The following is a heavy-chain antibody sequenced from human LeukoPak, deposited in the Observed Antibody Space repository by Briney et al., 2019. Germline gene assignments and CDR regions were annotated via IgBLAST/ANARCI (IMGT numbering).Heavy chain of an antibody. D-gene: IGHD3-22*01. V-gene: IGHV3-23*01. Sequence: GGSLRLSCAVSGITLSNYGMSWVRQAPGKGLEWVAGISDSGGRTNYADSVKGRFTISRDNPKNTLYLQMDSLRAGDTAVYFCAKRGVVIRVILVGFHKEAYYFDSWGQGALVTVSS. CDR2: ISDSGGRT. CDR1: GITLSNYG. CDR3: AKRGVVIRVILVGFHKEAYYFDS. J-gene: IGHJ4*02.